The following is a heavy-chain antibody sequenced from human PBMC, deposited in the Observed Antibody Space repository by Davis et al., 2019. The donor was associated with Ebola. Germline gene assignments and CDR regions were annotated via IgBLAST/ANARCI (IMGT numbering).Heavy chain of an antibody. D-gene: IGHD6-19*01. J-gene: IGHJ1*01. Sequence: SETPSLTCTVSGGSISGHYWTWFRQPPGKELEYIGYVYYSTSGSTNYNPSLKSRATITVDTSKNQFSLKLSSVTAADTAVYYCARDRHSSGSYFQYWGQGTLVTVSS. V-gene: IGHV4-59*11. CDR1: GGSISGHY. CDR3: ARDRHSSGSYFQY. CDR2: VYYSTSGST.